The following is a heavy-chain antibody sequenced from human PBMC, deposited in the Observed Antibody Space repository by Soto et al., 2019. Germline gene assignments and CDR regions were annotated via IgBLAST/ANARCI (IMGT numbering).Heavy chain of an antibody. V-gene: IGHV1-18*01. Sequence: QVQLVQSGAEVKKPGASVKVSCKTSGYTFTRNGISWVRQAPGQGLEWMGWISAYNGDTNYAQKFQGRVIMTTDTSTSTAYMELRSLRSDDTAVYYCARGPAFGVVIIPGWFDPWGQGTLVTVSS. J-gene: IGHJ5*02. CDR3: ARGPAFGVVIIPGWFDP. D-gene: IGHD3-3*01. CDR1: GYTFTRNG. CDR2: ISAYNGDT.